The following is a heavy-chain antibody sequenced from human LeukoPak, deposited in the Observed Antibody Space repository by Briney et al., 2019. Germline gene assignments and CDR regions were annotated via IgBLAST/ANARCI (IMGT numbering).Heavy chain of an antibody. CDR1: GGTFSSYA. CDR3: ASGIGEWFGELLSYYFDY. J-gene: IGHJ4*02. CDR2: IIPIFGTA. V-gene: IGHV1-69*13. D-gene: IGHD3-10*01. Sequence: GASVKVSCKASGGTFSSYAISWVRQAPGQGLEWMGGIIPIFGTANYAQKFQGRVTITADESTSTAYMELSSLRSEDTAVYYCASGIGEWFGELLSYYFDYWGQGTLVTVSS.